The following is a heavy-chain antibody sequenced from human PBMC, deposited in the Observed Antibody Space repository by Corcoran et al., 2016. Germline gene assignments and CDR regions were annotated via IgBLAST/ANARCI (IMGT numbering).Heavy chain of an antibody. D-gene: IGHD3-16*01. CDR1: GYTFSNYW. V-gene: IGHV5-51*01. CDR3: ARGRGNTYDQHWFDP. J-gene: IGHJ5*02. Sequence: EVQLVQSGAEVKKPGESLKISCKASGYTFSNYWIAWVCQMPGKGLEWMAFIFPDDSDIRYSPSFQGQVTISVDKSITTAYLQWSSLKASDTAMYYCARGRGNTYDQHWFDPWGQGTLVTVSS. CDR2: IFPDDSDI.